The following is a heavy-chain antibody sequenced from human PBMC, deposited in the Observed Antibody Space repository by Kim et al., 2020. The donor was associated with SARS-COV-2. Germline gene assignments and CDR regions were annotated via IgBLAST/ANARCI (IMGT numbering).Heavy chain of an antibody. D-gene: IGHD3-3*01. J-gene: IGHJ6*02. V-gene: IGHV3-53*04. CDR3: ARVGGSSYYYAMDV. Sequence: YADSVKGRFTISRHNSKNTLYLEMNSLRGDDTAVYYCARVGGSSYYYAMDVWGQGTTVTVSS.